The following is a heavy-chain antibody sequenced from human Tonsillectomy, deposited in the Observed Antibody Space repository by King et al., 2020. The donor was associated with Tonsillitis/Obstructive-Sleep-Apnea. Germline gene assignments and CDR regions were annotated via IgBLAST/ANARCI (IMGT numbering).Heavy chain of an antibody. J-gene: IGHJ4*02. CDR1: GFTVGGNY. D-gene: IGHD6-13*01. CDR2: IHSGGIT. V-gene: IGHV3-66*01. Sequence: VQLVESGGGLVQPGGSLRLSCAASGFTVGGNYMSWVRQAPGQGLEWVSVIHSGGITYYAASVKGRFTISRDNSTNTLYLQMNSLRGEETAVYYSASRPAEAAAFDYWGQGTLVTVS. CDR3: ASRPAEAAAFDY.